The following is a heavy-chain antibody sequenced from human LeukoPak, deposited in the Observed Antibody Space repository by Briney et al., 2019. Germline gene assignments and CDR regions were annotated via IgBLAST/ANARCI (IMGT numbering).Heavy chain of an antibody. V-gene: IGHV3-30*02. J-gene: IGHJ4*02. CDR1: GFNFSSYG. CDR3: AKASYYYDSSGSTSFDY. CDR2: IRYDGSNK. Sequence: GGSLRLFCAASGFNFSSYGMHWVRQAPGKGLEWVAFIRYDGSNKYYADSVKGRFTISRDNSKNTLYLQMNSLRAEDTAVYYCAKASYYYDSSGSTSFDYWGQGTLVTVSS. D-gene: IGHD3-22*01.